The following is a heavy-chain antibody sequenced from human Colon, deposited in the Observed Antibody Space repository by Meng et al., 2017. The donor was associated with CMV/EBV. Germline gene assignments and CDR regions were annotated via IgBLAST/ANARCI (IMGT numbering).Heavy chain of an antibody. V-gene: IGHV3-7*02. Sequence: VQCVWSGGDGVPPGRALRLFCGASGFRFRVEWVGWVCQASGKGVEWVAYINPDGDQKSHVDSVEGRFTISRDNAKNSLYLQMESLSAEDTAVYYCTRGPYWGQGTLVTVSS. CDR1: GFRFRVEW. J-gene: IGHJ4*02. CDR2: INPDGDQK. CDR3: TRGPY.